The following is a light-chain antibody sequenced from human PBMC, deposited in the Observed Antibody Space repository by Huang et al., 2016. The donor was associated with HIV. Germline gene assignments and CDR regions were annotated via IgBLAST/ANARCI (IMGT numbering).Light chain of an antibody. V-gene: IGKV3-15*01. J-gene: IGKJ1*01. Sequence: EIVMRQSPATLSASPGERVNLSCTASQSVSSSLAWYQQKPGQGPRLLIYGASTRATGIPARFSGSGSGTEFTLTISSLQSEDFAVYYCQQYNNWPRTFGQGTKVEIK. CDR1: QSVSSS. CDR2: GAS. CDR3: QQYNNWPRT.